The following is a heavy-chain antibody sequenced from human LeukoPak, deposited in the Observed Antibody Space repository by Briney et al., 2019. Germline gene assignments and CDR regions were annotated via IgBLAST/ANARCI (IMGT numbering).Heavy chain of an antibody. V-gene: IGHV4-39*01. CDR2: ILYTGRT. CDR1: GDSISSSRFY. D-gene: IGHD1-26*01. J-gene: IGHJ4*02. Sequence: SETLSLTCTVSGDSISSSRFYWAWIRQPPGKGLEWIGSILYTGRTFYNPSLKSRVTISVDTSKNQFSLRLGSVTASDTAVYYCTRRDVGATIDYWGQGTLVTVSS. CDR3: TRRDVGATIDY.